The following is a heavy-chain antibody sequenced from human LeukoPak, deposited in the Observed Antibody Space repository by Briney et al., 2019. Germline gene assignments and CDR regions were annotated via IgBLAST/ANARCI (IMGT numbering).Heavy chain of an antibody. CDR1: GGSISSYY. J-gene: IGHJ6*02. CDR2: IYYSGSN. CDR3: ARTVWRQLERPGYYYGMDV. V-gene: IGHV4-59*08. D-gene: IGHD1-1*01. Sequence: SETLSLTCTVSGGSISSYYWSWIRQPPGKGLEWIGYIYYSGSNNYNPSLKSRVTISVDTSKNQFSLKLSSVTAADTAVYYCARTVWRQLERPGYYYGMDVWGQGTTVTVSS.